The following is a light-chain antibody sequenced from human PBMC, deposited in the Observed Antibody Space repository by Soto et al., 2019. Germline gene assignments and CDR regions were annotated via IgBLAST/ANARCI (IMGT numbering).Light chain of an antibody. CDR1: QSVSGN. CDR2: GAS. V-gene: IGKV3-15*01. CDR3: QQSNNWTLT. J-gene: IGKJ4*01. Sequence: EIVMTQSPATLSVSPGERATLSCRASQSVSGNLAWYQQKPGQPPRLLIYGASTRATGIPARCSGSGSGTEFTLTISSLQSEDFAVYYCQQSNNWTLTFGGGTKVEIK.